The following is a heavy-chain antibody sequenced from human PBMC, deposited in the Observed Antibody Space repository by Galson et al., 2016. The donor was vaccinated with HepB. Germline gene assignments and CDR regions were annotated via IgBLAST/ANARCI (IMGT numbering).Heavy chain of an antibody. CDR3: ARSRTVTPNFDY. D-gene: IGHD1/OR15-1a*01. CDR2: INHSGNT. J-gene: IGHJ4*02. V-gene: IGHV4-34*01. Sequence: ETLSLTCAVNGVSLSGYYLSWVRQPPGKGLEWIGEINHSGNTHYNPSLESRVTISVDRSRNQFSLNLTSVTAADTAVFYCARSRTVTPNFDYWGQGTLLTVSS. CDR1: GVSLSGYY.